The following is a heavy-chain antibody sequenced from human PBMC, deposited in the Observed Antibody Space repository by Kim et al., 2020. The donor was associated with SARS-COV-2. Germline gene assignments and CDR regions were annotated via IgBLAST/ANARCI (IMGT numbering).Heavy chain of an antibody. CDR1: GFTFSSYA. CDR2: ISGSGNT. CDR3: AKHWGRGAQGTNGMDV. J-gene: IGHJ6*02. D-gene: IGHD3-16*01. V-gene: IGHV3-23*01. Sequence: GGSLRLSCAASGFTFSSYAMSWVRQAPGKGLEWVSVISGSGNTYYADSVKGRFTISRDNSKNTLYLQMNSLRAEDTAVYYCAKHWGRGAQGTNGMDVWGQGTTVTVSS.